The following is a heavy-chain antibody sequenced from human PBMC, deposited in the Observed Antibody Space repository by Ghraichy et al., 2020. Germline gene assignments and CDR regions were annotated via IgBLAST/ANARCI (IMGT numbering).Heavy chain of an antibody. J-gene: IGHJ4*02. V-gene: IGHV3-53*04. CDR2: IYSGGST. CDR3: ARGFFGGYFDY. CDR1: GFTVSSNY. Sequence: GGSLRLSCAASGFTVSSNYMTWVRQAPGKGLEWVSVIYSGGSTYYTDSVKGRFTISRHNSKNTLYLQMNSLGAEDTAVYYCARGFFGGYFDYWGRGTLVTVSS. D-gene: IGHD3-10*01.